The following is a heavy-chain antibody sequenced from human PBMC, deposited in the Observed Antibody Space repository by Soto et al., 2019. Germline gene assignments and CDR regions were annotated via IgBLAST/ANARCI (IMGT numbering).Heavy chain of an antibody. Sequence: ASVKVSCKSSEYTFTDYYIHWVRQAPGQGLEWMGLINPSGGSTSYAQKFQGRVTMTADESTSTAYMELSSLRSEDTAVYYCARVLTDSGYYPQLFDYWGQGTLVTVS. CDR1: EYTFTDYY. CDR3: ARVLTDSGYYPQLFDY. J-gene: IGHJ4*02. CDR2: INPSGGST. V-gene: IGHV1-46*01. D-gene: IGHD3-22*01.